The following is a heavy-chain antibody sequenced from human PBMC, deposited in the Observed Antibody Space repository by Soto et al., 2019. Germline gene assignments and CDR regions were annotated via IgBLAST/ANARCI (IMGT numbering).Heavy chain of an antibody. V-gene: IGHV3-21*01. CDR3: ASRGVKYDFWICYFEGGVKLSVPSADYCLDV. D-gene: IGHD3-3*01. CDR2: ISSSSSYI. CDR1: GFTFSSYS. J-gene: IGHJ6*03. Sequence: GGSLRLSCAASGFTFSSYSMNWVRQAPGKGLEWVSSISSSSSYIYYADSVKGRFTISRDNAKNSLYLQMHSLRAEDTAVYYCASRGVKYDFWICYFEGGVKLSVPSADYCLDVWGKGTTDTVSS.